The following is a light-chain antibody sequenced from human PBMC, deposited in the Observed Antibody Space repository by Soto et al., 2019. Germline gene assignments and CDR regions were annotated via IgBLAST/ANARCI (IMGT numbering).Light chain of an antibody. CDR3: TSFSTGSSYVI. CDR2: QVT. Sequence: QSVLTQPASVSGSPGQSITISCTGTSSDVGNYKYVSWYQEHPGKAPRLIIYQVTNRPSGVSNRLSGSKSGNTASLTISGLQAEDEADYYCTSFSTGSSYVIFGGGTKVTVL. V-gene: IGLV2-14*01. CDR1: SSDVGNYKY. J-gene: IGLJ2*01.